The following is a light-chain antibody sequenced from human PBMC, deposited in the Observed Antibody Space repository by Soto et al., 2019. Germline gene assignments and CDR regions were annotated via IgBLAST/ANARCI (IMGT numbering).Light chain of an antibody. V-gene: IGKV2-40*01. CDR1: QSLVDREAGNTY. CDR3: LQRVHLPVT. CDR2: TLS. Sequence: DIVLTQTPLSLPVTPGEPASIRCRSSQSLVDREAGNTYLDWFLHKPGQSPHLLIYTLSHRAPGVPDRFSGSGSGNDFTLNISTVGAEDVGVYYCLQRVHLPVTFGGGTTVEIK. J-gene: IGKJ4*01.